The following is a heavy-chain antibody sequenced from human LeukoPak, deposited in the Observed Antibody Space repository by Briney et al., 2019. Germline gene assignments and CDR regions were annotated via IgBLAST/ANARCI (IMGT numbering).Heavy chain of an antibody. CDR3: ARGDTKRGIAVAANWFDP. CDR1: GGSISSSSYY. V-gene: IGHV4-39*07. D-gene: IGHD6-19*01. J-gene: IGHJ5*02. Sequence: PSETLSLTCTVSGGSISSSSYYWGWIRQPPGKGLEWIGSIYYSGSTYYNPSLKSRVTISVDTSKNQFSLKLSSVTAADTAVYYCARGDTKRGIAVAANWFDPWGQGTLVTVSS. CDR2: IYYSGST.